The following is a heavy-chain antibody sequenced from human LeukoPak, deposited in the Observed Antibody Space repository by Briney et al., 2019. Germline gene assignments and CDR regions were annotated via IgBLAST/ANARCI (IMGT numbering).Heavy chain of an antibody. D-gene: IGHD2/OR15-2a*01. CDR1: GFSFSGYA. CDR3: ARKHLQTPFVFLDV. J-gene: IGHJ6*02. Sequence: PGASLRLSCAASGFSFSGYAMSWVRQAPGKGLEWVSHICTTDGSTFYADSVKGRFTISRDNSKNTLYLQMNSLRAEDTAVYFCARKHLQTPFVFLDVWGQGTTVTVSS. CDR2: ICTTDGST. V-gene: IGHV3-23*01.